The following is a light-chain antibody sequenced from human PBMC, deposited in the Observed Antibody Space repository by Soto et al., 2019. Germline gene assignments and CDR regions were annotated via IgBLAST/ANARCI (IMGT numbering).Light chain of an antibody. CDR3: SSYAGSKNFIL. J-gene: IGLJ2*01. CDR2: EVN. V-gene: IGLV2-8*01. CDR1: TSDVGGYNY. Sequence: QSALTQPPSASGSPGQSVTISCTGTTSDVGGYNYVSWYQLHPDKVPKLIIYEVNKRPSGVPDRFSGSKSGSTASLTVSGLLAEDEADYFCSSYAGSKNFILFGGGTKLTVL.